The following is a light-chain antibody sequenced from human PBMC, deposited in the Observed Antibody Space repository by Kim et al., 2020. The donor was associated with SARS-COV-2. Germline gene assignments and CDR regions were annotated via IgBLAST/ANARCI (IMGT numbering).Light chain of an antibody. Sequence: DIQVTQSPSTLSASVGDRVTITCRASQSISTWLAWSQQKPGKPSKLLIYKASTSESGVPSRFSGSGSGTEFTLTISSLQPDDFATYYCQQCKTYPYTFGQGTKLEI. CDR3: QQCKTYPYT. J-gene: IGKJ2*01. V-gene: IGKV1-5*03. CDR1: QSISTW. CDR2: KAS.